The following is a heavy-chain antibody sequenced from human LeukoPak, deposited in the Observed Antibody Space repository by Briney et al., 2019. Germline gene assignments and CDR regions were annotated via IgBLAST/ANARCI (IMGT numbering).Heavy chain of an antibody. J-gene: IGHJ4*02. CDR2: ISANGGGA. V-gene: IGHV3-23*01. Sequence: GGSLRLSCAASGFAFNSYPLTWSPQAPGEGREWLSTISANGGGAYYADSVQGRFTISRDNSKNTLFLQMNSLRAEDTALYYCAKYAKITAVAGFDYWGQGTLVTVSS. CDR1: GFAFNSYP. CDR3: AKYAKITAVAGFDY. D-gene: IGHD6-19*01.